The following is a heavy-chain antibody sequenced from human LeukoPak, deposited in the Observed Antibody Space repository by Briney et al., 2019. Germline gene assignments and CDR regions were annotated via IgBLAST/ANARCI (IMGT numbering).Heavy chain of an antibody. J-gene: IGHJ2*01. D-gene: IGHD5-12*01. Sequence: PSETLSLTCTVSGGSISSYYWSWIRQPPGKGLEWIGYIYTSGSTNYNPSLKSRVTISVDTSKNQFSLKLSSVTAADTAVYYCARRGSGYFLRETAMWYFDLWGRGTLVTVSS. CDR3: ARRGSGYFLRETAMWYFDL. V-gene: IGHV4-4*09. CDR2: IYTSGST. CDR1: GGSISSYY.